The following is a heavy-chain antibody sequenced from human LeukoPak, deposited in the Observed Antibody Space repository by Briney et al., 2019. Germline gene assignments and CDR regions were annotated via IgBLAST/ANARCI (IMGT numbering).Heavy chain of an antibody. CDR3: AKDTEGVRGNFLFEY. J-gene: IGHJ4*02. CDR2: ISADHAT. Sequence: PGGSLRLSCAASGFTFSHYPMSWVRQAPGKGLEWVAAISADHATYDADSMKGRFTISRDNSKNTLYLQMKGLRAEDTAVYYCAKDTEGVRGNFLFEYWGQGTLVTVSS. CDR1: GFTFSHYP. V-gene: IGHV3-23*01. D-gene: IGHD2-8*01.